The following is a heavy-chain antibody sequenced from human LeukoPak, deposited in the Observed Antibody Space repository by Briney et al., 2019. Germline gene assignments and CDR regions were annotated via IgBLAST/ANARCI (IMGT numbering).Heavy chain of an antibody. CDR1: GFTFSNYV. V-gene: IGHV3-23*01. D-gene: IGHD6-19*01. CDR2: IGGGATT. CDR3: AKTGRLQAVAGLIDY. J-gene: IGHJ4*02. Sequence: GGSLRLSCAASGFTFSNYVMSWVRQAPGKGLEWVSAIGGGATTYYADYVKGRFTISRGNSKNTLYLQMNSLRAEDTAIYYCAKTGRLQAVAGLIDYWGQGTLVTVS.